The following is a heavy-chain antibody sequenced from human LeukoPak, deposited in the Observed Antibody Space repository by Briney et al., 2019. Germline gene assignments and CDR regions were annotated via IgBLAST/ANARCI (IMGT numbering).Heavy chain of an antibody. V-gene: IGHV3-30*02. CDR3: TRTGLGYSLGNGLDA. CDR1: GFTFNSYG. D-gene: IGHD5-18*01. CDR2: IRYDGSNK. J-gene: IGHJ5*02. Sequence: GGSLRLSCAASGFTFNSYGMHWVRQAPGKGLEWVAFIRYDGSNKYYADSVKGRFTISRDNSKNTVYLQMNTLRAEDSALYYCTRTGLGYSLGNGLDAWGQGTQVTVSS.